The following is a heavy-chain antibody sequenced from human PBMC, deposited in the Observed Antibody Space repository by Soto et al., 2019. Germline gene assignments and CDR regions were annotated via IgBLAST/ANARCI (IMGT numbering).Heavy chain of an antibody. CDR1: GYTFTSYG. CDR2: ISAYNGNT. J-gene: IGHJ4*02. D-gene: IGHD6-13*01. CDR3: ARDRALGAAAGTDFDY. V-gene: IGHV1-18*01. Sequence: ASVKVSCKASGYTFTSYGISWVRQAPGQGLEWMGWISAYNGNTNYAQKLQGRVTMTTDTSTSTAYMELRSLRSDDTAVYYCARDRALGAAAGTDFDYWGQGTLVTVSS.